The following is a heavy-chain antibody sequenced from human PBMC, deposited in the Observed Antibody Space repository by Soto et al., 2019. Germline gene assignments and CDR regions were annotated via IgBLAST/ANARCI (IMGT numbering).Heavy chain of an antibody. Sequence: ASVKVSCKASGYTFTSYGISWVRQAPGQGLEWMGWISAYNGNTNYAQKLQGRVTMTTDTSTSTAYMELRSLRSDDTAVYYCARFLLGSSGWYRSYYFDYWGQGTLVTVSS. CDR3: ARFLLGSSGWYRSYYFDY. D-gene: IGHD6-19*01. V-gene: IGHV1-18*01. J-gene: IGHJ4*02. CDR2: ISAYNGNT. CDR1: GYTFTSYG.